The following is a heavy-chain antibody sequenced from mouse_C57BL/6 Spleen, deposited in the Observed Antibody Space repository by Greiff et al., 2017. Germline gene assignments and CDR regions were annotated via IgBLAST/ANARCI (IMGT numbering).Heavy chain of an antibody. Sequence: EVMLVESGGGLVKPGGSLKLSCAASGFTFSDYGMHWVRQAPEKGLEWVAYISSGSSTIYYADTVTGRFTISRDNAKNTLFLQMTSLRSEDTAMYYCARWLDGYYVYAMDYWGQGTSVTVSS. V-gene: IGHV5-17*01. CDR3: ARWLDGYYVYAMDY. J-gene: IGHJ4*01. CDR1: GFTFSDYG. CDR2: ISSGSSTI. D-gene: IGHD2-3*01.